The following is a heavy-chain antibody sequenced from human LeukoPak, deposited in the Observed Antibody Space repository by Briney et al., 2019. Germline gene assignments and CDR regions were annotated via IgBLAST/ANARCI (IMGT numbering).Heavy chain of an antibody. J-gene: IGHJ3*02. CDR3: ARHRTLGGSYVDAFDI. V-gene: IGHV4-59*08. CDR2: IYYYPNT. D-gene: IGHD1-26*01. Sequence: PWETLSLTCTVSGGSTNSYYWRWIRQPAGKGLEWIGYIYYYPNTKHNPSRQSRGTIPVHTSKNQFSLKLRSVTAADTAVYYCARHRTLGGSYVDAFDIWGQATMVTVSS. CDR1: GGSTNSYY.